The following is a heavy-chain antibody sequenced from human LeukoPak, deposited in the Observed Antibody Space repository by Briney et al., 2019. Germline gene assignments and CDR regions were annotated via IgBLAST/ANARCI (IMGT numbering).Heavy chain of an antibody. V-gene: IGHV1-8*02. CDR1: GYTFTSYD. J-gene: IGHJ3*02. CDR3: ARSSPRYCSSTSCYFDKTRTDAFDI. CDR2: MNPNSGNT. Sequence: ASVKVSCKASGYTFTSYDINWVRQATGQGLEWMGWMNPNSGNTGYAQKFQGRVTMTRDTSTSTVYMELSSLRSEDTAVYYCARSSPRYCSSTSCYFDKTRTDAFDIWGQGTMVTVSS. D-gene: IGHD2-2*01.